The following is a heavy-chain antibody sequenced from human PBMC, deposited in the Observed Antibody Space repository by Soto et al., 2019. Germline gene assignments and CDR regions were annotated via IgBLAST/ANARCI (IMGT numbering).Heavy chain of an antibody. CDR2: ISAYNGNT. CDR3: ARGRVAAAGYNWFDP. Sequence: GSSVKVSCKASGYTFTSYGISWGRQAPGQGLEWMGWISAYNGNTNYAQKLQGRVTMTTDTSTSTAYMELRSLRSDDTAVYYCARGRVAAAGYNWFDPWGQGTLVTVSS. D-gene: IGHD6-13*01. V-gene: IGHV1-18*01. J-gene: IGHJ5*02. CDR1: GYTFTSYG.